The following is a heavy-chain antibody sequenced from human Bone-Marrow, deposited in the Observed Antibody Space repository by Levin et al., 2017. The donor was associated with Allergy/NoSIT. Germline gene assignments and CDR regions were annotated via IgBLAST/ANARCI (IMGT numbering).Heavy chain of an antibody. V-gene: IGHV5-51*01. CDR3: ARQTDYYDSSGYYPHGGYYYYGMDV. CDR2: IYPGDSDT. CDR1: GYSFTSYW. D-gene: IGHD3-22*01. J-gene: IGHJ6*02. Sequence: ASVKVSCKGSGYSFTSYWIGWVRQMPGKGLEWMGIIYPGDSDTRYSPSFQGQVTISADKSISTAYPQWSSLKASDTAMYYCARQTDYYDSSGYYPHGGYYYYGMDVWGQGTTVTVSS.